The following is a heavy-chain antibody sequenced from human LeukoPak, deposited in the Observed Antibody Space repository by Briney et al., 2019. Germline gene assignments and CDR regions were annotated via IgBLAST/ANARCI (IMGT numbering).Heavy chain of an antibody. D-gene: IGHD6-25*01. Sequence: ASVKVSCKASGGTFSSYAISWVRQAPGQGREWMGWISAYNGNTNYAQKLQGRVTMTTDTSTSTAYMELRSLRSDDTAVYYCARGSGSAADYSYNYMDVWGTGTTVTVSS. CDR3: ARGSGSAADYSYNYMDV. V-gene: IGHV1-18*01. CDR1: GGTFSSYA. CDR2: ISAYNGNT. J-gene: IGHJ6*03.